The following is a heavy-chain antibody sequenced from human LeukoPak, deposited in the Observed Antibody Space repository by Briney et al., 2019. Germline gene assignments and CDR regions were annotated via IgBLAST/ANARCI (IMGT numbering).Heavy chain of an antibody. CDR1: GFTFSSYA. D-gene: IGHD3-9*01. Sequence: PEGSLRLSCAASGFTFSSYAMSWVRQAPGKGLEWVSAINNNGGNTYYADSVKGRFTISRDNSKNTLYLQMNSLRAEDTAVYYCAKDSDILTGYYNPFDYWGQGTLVTVSS. V-gene: IGHV3-23*01. CDR3: AKDSDILTGYYNPFDY. J-gene: IGHJ4*02. CDR2: INNNGGNT.